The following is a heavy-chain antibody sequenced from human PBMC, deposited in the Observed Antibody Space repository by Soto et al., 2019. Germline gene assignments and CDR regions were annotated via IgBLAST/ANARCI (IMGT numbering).Heavy chain of an antibody. CDR1: GFSYSTYG. CDR3: AKWNGYGDY. Sequence: EVQLLESGGGLVQPGGSLRLSCAVSGFSYSTYGVTWVRQAPGKGLEWVSGVSGGSGTTHYADSVKGRFTITGDNSKNTVDLQMNSLRVEDTAVYYYAKWNGYGDYWGQGTLVTVSS. D-gene: IGHD1-1*01. V-gene: IGHV3-23*01. J-gene: IGHJ4*02. CDR2: VSGGSGTT.